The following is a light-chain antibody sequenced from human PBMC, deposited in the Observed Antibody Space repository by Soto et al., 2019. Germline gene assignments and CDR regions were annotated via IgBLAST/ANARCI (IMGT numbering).Light chain of an antibody. Sequence: DIVLTQSPGTLSLSPGERATLSCRASQSVSSKYLAWYQQKPCQPPRVLIYGTSIRATGVPEGFSGGGSGTDFTLTIPSLESEDFAVYYCQQYGSSLFTFGPGTKVDFK. V-gene: IGKV3-20*01. CDR2: GTS. J-gene: IGKJ3*01. CDR1: QSVSSKY. CDR3: QQYGSSLFT.